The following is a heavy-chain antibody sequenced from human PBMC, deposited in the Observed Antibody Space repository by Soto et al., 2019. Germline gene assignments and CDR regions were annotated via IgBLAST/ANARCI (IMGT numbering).Heavy chain of an antibody. V-gene: IGHV4-39*01. Sequence: ASETLSLTCIFSGDSITSGNYYLGWIRPPPGKGLEGVGSMFYGETITYNPSLKSRVTISVDTSKNQFSLKLSSVTAADTAVYYCARQTLRVYRGYDSGPDYIDPWGQGTQVTVSS. D-gene: IGHD5-12*01. CDR2: MFYGETI. CDR1: GDSITSGNYY. J-gene: IGHJ5*02. CDR3: ARQTLRVYRGYDSGPDYIDP.